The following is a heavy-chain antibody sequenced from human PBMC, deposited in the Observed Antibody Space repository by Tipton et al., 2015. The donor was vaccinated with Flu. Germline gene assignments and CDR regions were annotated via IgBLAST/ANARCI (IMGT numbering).Heavy chain of an antibody. J-gene: IGHJ4*02. CDR2: IYTSGST. D-gene: IGHD3-9*01. Sequence: TLSLTCTVSGGSISSYYWSWIRQPAGKGLEWIGRIYTSGSTNYNHTLKSRVTMSVDTSKNQFSLRLSSVTAADTAVYYCARDRWDYDILTGYYFDYWGQGTLVTVSS. V-gene: IGHV4-4*07. CDR1: GGSISSYY. CDR3: ARDRWDYDILTGYYFDY.